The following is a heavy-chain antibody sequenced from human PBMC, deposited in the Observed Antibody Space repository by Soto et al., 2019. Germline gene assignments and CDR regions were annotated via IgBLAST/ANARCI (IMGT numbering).Heavy chain of an antibody. CDR2: INRDGSNT. CDR3: ARGPPGDGFDI. V-gene: IGHV3-74*01. CDR1: GFMFSTYW. Sequence: GGSLRLSCAASGFMFSTYWMNWVRQAPGKGLVWVSHINRDGSNTRYADSVKGRFTISRDNAKNTIYLQMNSLRAEDTAVYYCARGPPGDGFDIWGQGTMVTVSS. D-gene: IGHD7-27*01. J-gene: IGHJ3*02.